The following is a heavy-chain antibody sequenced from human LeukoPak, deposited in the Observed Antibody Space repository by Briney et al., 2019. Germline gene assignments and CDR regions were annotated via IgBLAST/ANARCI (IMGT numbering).Heavy chain of an antibody. D-gene: IGHD3-3*01. J-gene: IGHJ5*02. CDR1: GYSISSGYY. Sequence: PSETLSLPCTVSGYSISSGYYWGWIRQPPGKGLVWIGSIYHSGSTYYNPSLKSRVTISVDTSKNQFSLKLSSVTAADTAVYYCARDSPTIFGVGDNWFDPWGQGTLVTVSS. CDR2: IYHSGST. CDR3: ARDSPTIFGVGDNWFDP. V-gene: IGHV4-38-2*02.